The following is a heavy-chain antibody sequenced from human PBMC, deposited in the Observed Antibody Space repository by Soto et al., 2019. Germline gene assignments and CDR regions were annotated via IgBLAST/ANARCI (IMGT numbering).Heavy chain of an antibody. D-gene: IGHD3-22*01. CDR1: GFNFITYS. V-gene: IGHV3-21*01. J-gene: IGHJ4*02. Sequence: EVQLVESGGGPVRPGGSLKLSCAASGFNFITYSLSWVRQAPGKGLEWVASISSSAVYIDYADSVKGRFTISTDNANNSLYLQMNSLRAEDTATYYCVRDGLDYYDTERLYFDNWGQGTLVTVSS. CDR2: ISSSAVYI. CDR3: VRDGLDYYDTERLYFDN.